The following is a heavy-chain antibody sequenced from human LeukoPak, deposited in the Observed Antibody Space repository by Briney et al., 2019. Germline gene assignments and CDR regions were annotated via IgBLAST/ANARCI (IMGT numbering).Heavy chain of an antibody. CDR1: GFTFSSYS. V-gene: IGHV3-21*01. D-gene: IGHD5-18*01. J-gene: IGHJ4*02. CDR3: ARDLRGYSYGPDY. Sequence: GGSLRLSCAASGFTFSSYSMNWVRQAPGKGLEWVSSISSSSSYIYYADSVKGRFTISRDNAKNSLYLQMYSLRAEDTAVYYCARDLRGYSYGPDYWGQGTLVTVSS. CDR2: ISSSSSYI.